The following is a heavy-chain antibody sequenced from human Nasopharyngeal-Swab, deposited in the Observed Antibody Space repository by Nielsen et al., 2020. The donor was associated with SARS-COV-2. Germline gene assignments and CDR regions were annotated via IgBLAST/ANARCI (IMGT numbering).Heavy chain of an antibody. J-gene: IGHJ4*02. V-gene: IGHV4-61*02. CDR2: IYTSGST. CDR1: GGSISSGSYY. CDR3: ARDGIAAPGTGY. D-gene: IGHD6-13*01. Sequence: SETLSLTCTVSGGSISSGSYYWSWIRQPAGKGLEWIGRIYTSGSTNYNPSLKSRVTISVDTSKNQFSLKLSSVTAADTAVYYCARDGIAAPGTGYWGQGTLVTVSS.